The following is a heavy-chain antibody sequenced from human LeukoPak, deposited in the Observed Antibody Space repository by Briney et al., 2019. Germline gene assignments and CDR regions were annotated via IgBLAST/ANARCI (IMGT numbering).Heavy chain of an antibody. CDR3: AGHDYYGSGSYYRGAPVDY. CDR1: GFTFSSYS. V-gene: IGHV3-21*01. CDR2: ISSSSSYI. D-gene: IGHD3-10*01. Sequence: PGGSLRLSCAASGFTFSSYSMNWVRQAPGKGLEWVSSISSSSSYIYYADSVKGRFTISRDNAKNSLYLQMNSLRAEDTAVYYCAGHDYYGSGSYYRGAPVDYWGQGTLVTVSS. J-gene: IGHJ4*02.